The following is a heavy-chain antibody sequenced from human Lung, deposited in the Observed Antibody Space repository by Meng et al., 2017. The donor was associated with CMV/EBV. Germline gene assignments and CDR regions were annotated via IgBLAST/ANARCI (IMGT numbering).Heavy chain of an antibody. Sequence: QVLLVESXXXXXQXXRXXRLSCAASGFTFSSYARHWVRQAPGKGLEWVAVISYDGSNKYYADSVKGRFTISRDNSKNTLYLQMNSLRAEDTAVYYCADMGEWLANWGQGTLVTVSS. CDR2: ISYDGSNK. CDR1: GFTFSSYA. V-gene: IGHV3-30-3*01. CDR3: ADMGEWLAN. D-gene: IGHD6-19*01. J-gene: IGHJ4*02.